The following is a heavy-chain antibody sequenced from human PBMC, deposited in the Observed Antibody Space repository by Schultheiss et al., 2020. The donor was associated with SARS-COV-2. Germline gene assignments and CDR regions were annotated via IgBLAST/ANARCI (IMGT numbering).Heavy chain of an antibody. CDR1: GYTFTSYG. CDR2: ISAYNGNT. D-gene: IGHD2-15*01. J-gene: IGHJ6*03. CDR3: ARAVAATDVYYYYYYYMDV. V-gene: IGHV1-18*01. Sequence: ASVKVSCKASGYTFTSYGISWVRQAPGQGLEWMGWISAYNGNTNYAQKLQGRVTMTTDTSTSTAYMELRSLRSDDTAVYYCARAVAATDVYYYYYYYMDVWGKGTTVTVSS.